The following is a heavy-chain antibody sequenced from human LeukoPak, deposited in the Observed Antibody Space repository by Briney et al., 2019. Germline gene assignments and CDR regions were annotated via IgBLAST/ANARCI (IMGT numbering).Heavy chain of an antibody. D-gene: IGHD5-12*01. Sequence: PGGALRLSCAASGFTFSSYGMHWDRQAPGKGLEWVAVIWYDGSNKYYADSVKGRFTISRDNSKNTLYLQMNSLRAEDTAVYYCARAESEYSGYGRAYYYGMDVWGQGTTVTVSS. CDR1: GFTFSSYG. V-gene: IGHV3-33*01. J-gene: IGHJ6*02. CDR2: IWYDGSNK. CDR3: ARAESEYSGYGRAYYYGMDV.